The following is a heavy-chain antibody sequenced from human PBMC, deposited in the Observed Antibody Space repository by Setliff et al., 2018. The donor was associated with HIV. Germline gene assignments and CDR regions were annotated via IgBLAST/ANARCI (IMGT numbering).Heavy chain of an antibody. CDR3: ARADCSGGSCYSPGY. V-gene: IGHV4-59*01. CDR2: IYDRGGT. CDR1: GGSISSYY. J-gene: IGHJ4*02. Sequence: SETLPLTCTVSGGSISSYYWSWIRQPPEKGLEWIGYIYDRGGTNYNPSLKSRVTISLDASKNQFSLKLNSVTAADTAVYYCARADCSGGSCYSPGYWGQGTLVTVSS. D-gene: IGHD2-15*01.